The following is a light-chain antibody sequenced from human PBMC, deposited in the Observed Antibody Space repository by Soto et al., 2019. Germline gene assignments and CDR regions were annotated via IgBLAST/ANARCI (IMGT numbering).Light chain of an antibody. Sequence: DIQMTQSPSALSASVGDRVTITCRASQSISSWLAWYQQKPGKAPRLLIYDASYLERGVPSRFSGSGSGTKFTLTISDLQPDDLATYYCQQYNNFGTFGPGTKV. CDR3: QQYNNFGT. V-gene: IGKV1-5*01. CDR1: QSISSW. CDR2: DAS. J-gene: IGKJ1*01.